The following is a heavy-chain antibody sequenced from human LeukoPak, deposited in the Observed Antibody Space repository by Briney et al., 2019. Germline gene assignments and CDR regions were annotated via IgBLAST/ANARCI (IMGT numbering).Heavy chain of an antibody. CDR3: ARLPQFPHSSGYYSEFDY. D-gene: IGHD3-22*01. CDR1: GGSISSYY. CDR2: IYYSGST. V-gene: IGHV4-59*08. Sequence: SETLSLTCTVSGGSISSYYWSWIRQPPGKGLEWIGYIYYSGSTNYNPSLKSRVTISVDTSKNQFSLKLSSVTAADTAVYYCARLPQFPHSSGYYSEFDYWGQGTLVTVPS. J-gene: IGHJ4*02.